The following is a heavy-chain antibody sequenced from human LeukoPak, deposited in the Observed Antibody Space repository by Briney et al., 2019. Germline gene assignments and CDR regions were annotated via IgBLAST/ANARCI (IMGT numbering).Heavy chain of an antibody. Sequence: ASVRVSCKASGYTFTDYYMHWVRQAPGQGLEWMGWINPNSGVTNYAQRFQGRVTMTRDTSISTAYMDLSRLRYDDTAVYYCARDRDGYCTNGVCYFDYWGQGTLVTVSS. J-gene: IGHJ4*02. V-gene: IGHV1-2*02. D-gene: IGHD2-8*01. CDR3: ARDRDGYCTNGVCYFDY. CDR2: INPNSGVT. CDR1: GYTFTDYY.